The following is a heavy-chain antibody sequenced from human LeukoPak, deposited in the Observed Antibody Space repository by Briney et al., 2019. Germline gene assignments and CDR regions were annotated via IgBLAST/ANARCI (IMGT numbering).Heavy chain of an antibody. V-gene: IGHV3-30*04. D-gene: IGHD2-2*01. CDR1: GFNFHNFA. CDR3: ARAPTVLVGYCSSSSCQADY. CDR2: ISNDERNK. Sequence: GGSLRLSCEASGFNFHNFAMHWVRQAPGKGLEWVAVISNDERNKYYTDSVKGRFTISRDNAENSLYLQMNSLRVEDTAVYYCARAPTVLVGYCSSSSCQADYWGQGTLVTVSS. J-gene: IGHJ4*02.